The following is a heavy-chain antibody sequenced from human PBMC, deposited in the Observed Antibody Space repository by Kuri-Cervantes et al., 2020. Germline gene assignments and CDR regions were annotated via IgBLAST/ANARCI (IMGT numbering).Heavy chain of an antibody. CDR3: ARDLPQDFWSAKSRGWFDY. D-gene: IGHD3-3*01. CDR2: INQDGSER. V-gene: IGHV3-7*01. Sequence: GGSLRLSCAASGFTFSNFWMAWIRQAPGKGLEWVANINQDGSERYYVDSVKGRFSISRDNAKNSLYLQMNSLRAEDTAVYYCARDLPQDFWSAKSRGWFDYWGQGTLVTVSS. J-gene: IGHJ4*02. CDR1: GFTFSNFW.